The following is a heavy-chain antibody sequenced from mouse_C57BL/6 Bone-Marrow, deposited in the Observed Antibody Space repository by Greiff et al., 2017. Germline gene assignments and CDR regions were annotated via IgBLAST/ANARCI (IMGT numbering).Heavy chain of an antibody. V-gene: IGHV5-2*01. J-gene: IGHJ3*01. CDR3: ARLEDYGSWFAY. CDR2: INSDGGST. D-gene: IGHD1-1*01. CDR1: EYEFPSHD. Sequence: EVKLVESGGGLVQPGESLKLSCESNEYEFPSHDMSWVRKTPEKRLELVAAINSDGGSTYYPDTMERRFIISRDNTKKTLSLQMSSRRSEDTALYYCARLEDYGSWFAYWGQGTLVTVSA.